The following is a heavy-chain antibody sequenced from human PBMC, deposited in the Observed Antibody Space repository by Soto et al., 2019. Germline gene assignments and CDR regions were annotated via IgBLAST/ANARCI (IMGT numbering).Heavy chain of an antibody. J-gene: IGHJ4*02. Sequence: SETLSLTYTVSGGSISNRNYYWSWIRQPPGKGLEWIGYIYYSGSTNYNPSLKSRVTISVDTSKNQFSLKLSSVTAADTAVYYCASGRIQLWYPFDYWGQGTLVTVSS. CDR1: GGSISNRNYY. V-gene: IGHV4-61*01. CDR2: IYYSGST. CDR3: ASGRIQLWYPFDY. D-gene: IGHD5-18*01.